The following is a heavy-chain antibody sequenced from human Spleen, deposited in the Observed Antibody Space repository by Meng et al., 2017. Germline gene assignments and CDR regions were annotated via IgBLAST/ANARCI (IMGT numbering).Heavy chain of an antibody. D-gene: IGHD4-11*01. CDR1: GGSFSGYY. CDR2: INHSGST. Sequence: GSLRLSCAVYGGSFSGYYWSWIRQPPGKGLEWIGEINHSGSTNYNPSLKSRVTISVDTSKYQFSLKLSSVTAADSAVYYCARGPTTMAHDFDYWGQGTLVTVSS. V-gene: IGHV4-34*01. CDR3: ARGPTTMAHDFDY. J-gene: IGHJ4*02.